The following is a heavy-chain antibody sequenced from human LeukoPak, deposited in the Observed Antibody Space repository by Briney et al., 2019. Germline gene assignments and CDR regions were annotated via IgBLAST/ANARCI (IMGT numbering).Heavy chain of an antibody. CDR2: INPNGGGT. D-gene: IGHD2-2*01. Sequence: ASVKVSCKASGYTFTGYYLHWVRQSPGQGLEWMGWINPNGGGTYYAQKFQGRVTMTRDTSISTAYMELNILNTDDTAMYYCVAVLLGYCSNASCYPFDYWGQGTLVTVSS. CDR3: VAVLLGYCSNASCYPFDY. V-gene: IGHV1-2*02. CDR1: GYTFTGYY. J-gene: IGHJ4*02.